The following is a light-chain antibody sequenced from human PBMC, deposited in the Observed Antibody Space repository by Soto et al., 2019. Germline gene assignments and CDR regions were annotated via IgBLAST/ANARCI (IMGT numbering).Light chain of an antibody. V-gene: IGKV1-27*01. J-gene: IGKJ2*01. CDR2: AAS. Sequence: DFQMTQSPSSLSASVGDRVTITCRASQGNNNYLAWYQQKPGKVPKLLIYAASALQSGVPSRFIGSGSGTDFTLTISSLQPEDAATYYCQKYVEAPKTFGQGTKLEIK. CDR1: QGNNNY. CDR3: QKYVEAPKT.